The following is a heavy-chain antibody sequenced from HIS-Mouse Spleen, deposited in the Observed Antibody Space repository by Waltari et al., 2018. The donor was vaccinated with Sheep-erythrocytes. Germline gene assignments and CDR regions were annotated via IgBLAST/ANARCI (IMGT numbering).Heavy chain of an antibody. V-gene: IGHV2-5*02. CDR2: IYWDDDK. CDR1: GFSLSTSGVC. CDR3: AHSRRGYYDILTGYYDY. J-gene: IGHJ4*02. Sequence: QITLKESGPTLVKPTQTLTLTCTFSGFSLSTSGVCVGWIRQPPGKALEWLALIYWDDDKRYSPSLKSRLTITKDTSKNQVVLTMTNMDPVDTATYYCAHSRRGYYDILTGYYDYWGQGTLVTVSS. D-gene: IGHD3-9*01.